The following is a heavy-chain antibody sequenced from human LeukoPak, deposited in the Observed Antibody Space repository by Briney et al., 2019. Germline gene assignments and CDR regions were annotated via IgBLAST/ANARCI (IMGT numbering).Heavy chain of an antibody. Sequence: PGGSLRLSCAASGLTVSSNCMSWVRQAPGKGLEGVSFIYSGGNTYYADSVKGRFTISRDNSKNKLYLQMNSMRAEDTAVYYCVKGDYDLIYYYYYMDVWGKGTTVAVSS. D-gene: IGHD3-16*01. CDR3: VKGDYDLIYYYYYMDV. CDR1: GLTVSSNC. CDR2: IYSGGNT. J-gene: IGHJ6*03. V-gene: IGHV3-53*01.